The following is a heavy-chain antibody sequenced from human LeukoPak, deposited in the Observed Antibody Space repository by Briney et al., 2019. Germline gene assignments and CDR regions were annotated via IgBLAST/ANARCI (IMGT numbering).Heavy chain of an antibody. Sequence: GGSLRLSCSASGFVFSIYTMYWVRQTPGEGPEYVSSISGSGNGFSIYYADSVKGRFTISRDDSKSILYLQMNGLRREDTAVYYCVKDFGRVRGTPDSWGQGTLVTVSS. D-gene: IGHD3-16*01. J-gene: IGHJ4*02. CDR3: VKDFGRVRGTPDS. CDR2: ISGSGNGFSI. CDR1: GFVFSIYT. V-gene: IGHV3-64D*06.